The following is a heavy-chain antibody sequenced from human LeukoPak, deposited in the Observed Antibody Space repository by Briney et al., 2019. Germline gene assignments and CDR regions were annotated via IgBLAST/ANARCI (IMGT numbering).Heavy chain of an antibody. CDR2: IYMGGST. CDR3: ARGILSGVYAPWGFDS. D-gene: IGHD2-15*01. V-gene: IGHV3-66*01. J-gene: IGHJ4*02. CDR1: GLGVITTY. Sequence: GGSLRLSCSASGLGVITTYTSWLRQAPGKGLGWGSIIYMGGSTHYADSVKGRFTSSSDNSKNTLSLQMDSLRGEDTALYYCARGILSGVYAPWGFDSWGQGTLVTVSS.